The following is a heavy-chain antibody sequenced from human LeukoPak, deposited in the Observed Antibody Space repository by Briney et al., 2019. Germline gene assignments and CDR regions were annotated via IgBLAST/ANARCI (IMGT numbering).Heavy chain of an antibody. D-gene: IGHD3-9*01. CDR3: AREQRGMRYFNY. CDR2: IYYSGST. J-gene: IGHJ4*02. Sequence: PSETLSLTCTVSGGSISSSSYYWGWIRQPPGKGLEWIGYIYYSGSTNYNPSLKSRVTISVDTSKNQFSLKLSSVTAADTAVYYCAREQRGMRYFNYWGQGTLVTVSS. V-gene: IGHV4-61*01. CDR1: GGSISSSSYY.